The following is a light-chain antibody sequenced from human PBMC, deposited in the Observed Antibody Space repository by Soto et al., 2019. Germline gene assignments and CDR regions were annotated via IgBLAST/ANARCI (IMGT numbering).Light chain of an antibody. Sequence: DIQMTQSPSSLSAFVGDRVTITCRASQGITNYLAWYQQKPGKVPKLLIYRASTLQSGVPSRFSGSGSGTEFTLTISSLQPEDVATYYCQKYNSAPWTFGQGTKVEIK. J-gene: IGKJ1*01. CDR2: RAS. V-gene: IGKV1-27*01. CDR3: QKYNSAPWT. CDR1: QGITNY.